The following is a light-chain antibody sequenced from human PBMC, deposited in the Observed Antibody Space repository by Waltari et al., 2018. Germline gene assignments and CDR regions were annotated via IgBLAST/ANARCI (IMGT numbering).Light chain of an antibody. CDR1: QDISKN. CDR2: DAS. V-gene: IGKV1-33*01. J-gene: IGKJ4*01. CDR3: QQYGHPPLT. Sequence: DIQMTQSPSSLSASVGDRVTITCQASQDISKNLNWFLQKPGKAPQVLIFDASNSQPAVPSRFSGSGSGTDFVFTISSLQPEDIGTYYCQQYGHPPLTFGGGTRVEIK.